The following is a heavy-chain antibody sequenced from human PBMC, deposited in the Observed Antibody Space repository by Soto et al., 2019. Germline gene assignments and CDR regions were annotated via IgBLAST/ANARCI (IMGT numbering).Heavy chain of an antibody. J-gene: IGHJ4*02. CDR1: GYTFTAYY. CDR2: INPNGGGT. Sequence: ASVKVSCKASGYTFTAYYIHWVRQAPGQGLEWMGWINPNGGGTKYAQKFQGRVTTTRDTSINTAYMELTRLTSDDTAVYYCARAVHTMIQGVRFRVDQWGQGTLVTVS. D-gene: IGHD3-10*01. CDR3: ARAVHTMIQGVRFRVDQ. V-gene: IGHV1-2*02.